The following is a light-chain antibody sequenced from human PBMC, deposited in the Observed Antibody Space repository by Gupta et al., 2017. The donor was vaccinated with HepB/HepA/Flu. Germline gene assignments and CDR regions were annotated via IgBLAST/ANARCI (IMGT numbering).Light chain of an antibody. CDR2: HIS. CDR3: TEAKQFPST. J-gene: IGKJ2*01. V-gene: IGKV2-24*01. Sequence: STPVSLGQPASISCRSSENRGYSDGNPYLSWLQQRPGQPQRLLLCHISHRHSRVPDRHRGCGAGTHLTLKLRSGAGKDVGIYLSTEAKQFPSTFGQGAKLEIK. CDR1: ENRGYSDGNPY.